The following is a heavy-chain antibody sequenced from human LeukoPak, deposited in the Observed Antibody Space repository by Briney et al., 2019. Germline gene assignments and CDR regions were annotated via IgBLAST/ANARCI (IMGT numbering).Heavy chain of an antibody. CDR3: AKLGWLRLGELSFNDY. J-gene: IGHJ4*02. CDR2: ISWNSGSI. CDR1: GFTFDDYA. D-gene: IGHD3-16*02. Sequence: GGSLRLSCAASGFTFDDYAMHWVRQAPGKGLEWVSGISWNSGSIGYADSVKGRFTISGDNAKNSLYLQMNSLRAEDTAVYYCAKLGWLRLGELSFNDYWDQGTLVTVSS. V-gene: IGHV3-9*01.